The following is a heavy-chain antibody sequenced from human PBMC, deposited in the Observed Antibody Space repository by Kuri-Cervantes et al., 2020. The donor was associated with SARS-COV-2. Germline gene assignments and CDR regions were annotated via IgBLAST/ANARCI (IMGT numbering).Heavy chain of an antibody. CDR3: ARVAGIVATTYFDY. CDR1: GGFISSSTYY. J-gene: IGHJ4*02. V-gene: IGHV4-39*07. CDR2: IYYSGST. Sequence: ESLKISCTVSGGFISSSTYYWGCIRQPPGKGLEWIGSIYYSGSTYYNPSLKSRVTISVDTSKNQFSLKLSSVTAADTAVYYCARVAGIVATTYFDYWGQGTLVTVSS. D-gene: IGHD5-12*01.